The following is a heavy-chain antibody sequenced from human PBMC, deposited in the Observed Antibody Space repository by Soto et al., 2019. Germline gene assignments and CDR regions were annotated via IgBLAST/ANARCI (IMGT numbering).Heavy chain of an antibody. CDR3: ARDGGLYDYIWGSYPVNFDY. V-gene: IGHV3-66*01. Sequence: GGSLRLSCAASGFTVSSNYMSWVRQAPGKGLEWVSVIYSGGSTYYADSVKGRFTISRDNSKNTLYLQMNSLRAEDTAVYYCARDGGLYDYIWGSYPVNFDYWGQGTLVTVSS. D-gene: IGHD3-16*02. CDR1: GFTVSSNY. CDR2: IYSGGST. J-gene: IGHJ4*02.